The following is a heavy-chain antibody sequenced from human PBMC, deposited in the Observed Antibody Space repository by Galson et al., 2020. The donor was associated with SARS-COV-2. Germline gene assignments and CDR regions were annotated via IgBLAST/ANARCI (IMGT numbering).Heavy chain of an antibody. J-gene: IGHJ4*02. CDR3: GGGQTGLDY. CDR1: GFTFDDYA. CDR2: ISWNSGSV. V-gene: IGHV3-9*01. Sequence: GGSLRLSCAASGFTFDDYAMHWVRQAPGKGLEWVSGISWNSGSVGYADSVKGRFTISRDNAKNSLYLQMNSLRAEDTALYYCGGGQTGLDYWGQGTLVTVSS. D-gene: IGHD3-3*01.